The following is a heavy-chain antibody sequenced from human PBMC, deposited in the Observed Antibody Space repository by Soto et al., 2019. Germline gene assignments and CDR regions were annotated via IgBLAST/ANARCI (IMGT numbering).Heavy chain of an antibody. CDR2: ISHFGTNK. CDR3: ARDGQGYYGSRNFDYGMDV. V-gene: IGHV3-30-3*01. Sequence: GGSLRLSCVASGFTFRTYTMNWVRQAPGKGLEWVAVISHFGTNKYYAESVKGRFTISRDNAKNSLYLQMNSLRAEDTAVYYCARDGQGYYGSRNFDYGMDVWGQGTTVTVSS. D-gene: IGHD3-10*01. J-gene: IGHJ6*02. CDR1: GFTFRTYT.